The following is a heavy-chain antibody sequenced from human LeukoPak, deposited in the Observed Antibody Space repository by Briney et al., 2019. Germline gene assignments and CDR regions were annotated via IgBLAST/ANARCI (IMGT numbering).Heavy chain of an antibody. D-gene: IGHD3-3*01. CDR3: TSSTYDFGFDP. CDR1: GFTFSGSA. Sequence: GGSLKLSCAASGFTFSGSAMHWVRQASGKGLEWVGRIRSKANSYATAYAASVKGRFTISRDDSKNTAYLQMNSLKTEDTAVYYCTSSTYDFGFDPWGQGTLVTVSS. J-gene: IGHJ5*02. CDR2: IRSKANSYAT. V-gene: IGHV3-73*01.